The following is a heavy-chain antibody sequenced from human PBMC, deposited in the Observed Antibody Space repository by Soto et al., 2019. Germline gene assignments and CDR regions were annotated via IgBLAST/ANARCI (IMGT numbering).Heavy chain of an antibody. CDR2: IKGDGSEK. CDR3: VKDYLGY. CDR1: GFTFSTQW. V-gene: IGHV3-7*05. D-gene: IGHD3-16*01. Sequence: EVQLVESRGGLVQPGGSLRLACAASGFTFSTQWMSWVRQAPGKGLEWVANIKGDGSEKNYVDSVKGRFTISRDNGKNSLDLQMNSLRAEDTTVYYCVKDYLGYCGQGTLVTVSS. J-gene: IGHJ4*02.